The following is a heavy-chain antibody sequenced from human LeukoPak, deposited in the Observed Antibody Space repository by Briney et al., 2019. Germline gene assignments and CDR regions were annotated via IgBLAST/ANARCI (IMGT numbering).Heavy chain of an antibody. Sequence: PSETLSLTCTVSGGSISSSSYYWGWIRQPPGKGLEWIGSIYYSGSTYYNPSLKSRVTISVDTSKNQFSLKLSSVTAADTAVYYCARGSLSSARRGSYYFDYWGQGTLVTVSS. CDR1: GGSISSSSYY. CDR2: IYYSGST. V-gene: IGHV4-39*07. CDR3: ARGSLSSARRGSYYFDY. D-gene: IGHD2-2*01. J-gene: IGHJ4*02.